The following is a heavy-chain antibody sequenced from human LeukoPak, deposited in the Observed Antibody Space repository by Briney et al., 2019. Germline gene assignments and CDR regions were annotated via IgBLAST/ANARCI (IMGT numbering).Heavy chain of an antibody. V-gene: IGHV4-59*12. J-gene: IGHJ4*02. CDR1: GGSITSYY. D-gene: IGHD7-27*01. Sequence: SETLFLTCTVSGGSITSYYWSWIRQPPGKGLEWIGYIYYSGSTNYNPSLKSRVTISVDTSKNQFSLKLSSVTAADTAVYYCARATNWGFDYWGQGTLVTVSS. CDR3: ARATNWGFDY. CDR2: IYYSGST.